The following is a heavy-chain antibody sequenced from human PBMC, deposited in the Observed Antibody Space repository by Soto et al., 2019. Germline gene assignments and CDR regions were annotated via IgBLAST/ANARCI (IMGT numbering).Heavy chain of an antibody. V-gene: IGHV5-51*01. CDR2: IYPGDSDT. D-gene: IGHD5-12*01. CDR1: GYSFTSYW. Sequence: PGESLKISCKGSGYSFTSYWIGWVRQMPGKGLEWMGIIYPGDSDTRYSPSFQGQVTISADKSISTAYLQWSSLKASDAAMYYCASPSRDGYNFRRPFTDAFDIWGQGTMVTVSS. CDR3: ASPSRDGYNFRRPFTDAFDI. J-gene: IGHJ3*02.